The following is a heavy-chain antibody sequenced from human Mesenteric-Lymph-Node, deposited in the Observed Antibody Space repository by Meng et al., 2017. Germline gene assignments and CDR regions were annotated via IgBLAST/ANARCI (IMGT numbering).Heavy chain of an antibody. V-gene: IGHV3-15*01. CDR1: GFTFSNAW. Sequence: GESLKISCAASGFTFSNAWMYWVRQAPGKGLEWTGRIKSKVAGGTTDYAAPVKGRFTISRDDSNNTLYLQMNSLKTEDTAVYYCTTVKGWAPFDPWGQGTLVTVSS. CDR3: TTVKGWAPFDP. J-gene: IGHJ5*02. CDR2: IKSKVAGGTT. D-gene: IGHD1-26*01.